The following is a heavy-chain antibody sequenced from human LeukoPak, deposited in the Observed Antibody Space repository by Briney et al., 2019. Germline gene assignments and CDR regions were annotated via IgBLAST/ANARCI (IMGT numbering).Heavy chain of an antibody. CDR2: IYTSGST. Sequence: SQTLSLTCTVSGGAMSRDDYYWSWIRQPPGMGLEWIGRIYTSGSTNYNPSLKSRVTISVDTSKNQFSLKLSSVTAADTAVYYCARAQVGATIKGGFDYWGQGTLVTVSS. CDR1: GGAMSRDDYY. CDR3: ARAQVGATIKGGFDY. J-gene: IGHJ4*02. V-gene: IGHV4-61*02. D-gene: IGHD1-26*01.